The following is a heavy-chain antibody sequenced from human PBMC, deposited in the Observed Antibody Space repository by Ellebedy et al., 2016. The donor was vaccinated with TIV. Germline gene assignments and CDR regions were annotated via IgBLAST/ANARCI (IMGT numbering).Heavy chain of an antibody. V-gene: IGHV3-74*01. Sequence: GESLKISCAASGFTFSNYWMHWVRQAPGKGLVWVSRINSDGSSTSYADSVKGRFTISRDNAKNTLYLQMNSLRAEDTAVYYCARGDYDYYFDYWGQGTLVTVSS. J-gene: IGHJ4*02. CDR2: INSDGSST. D-gene: IGHD5-12*01. CDR1: GFTFSNYW. CDR3: ARGDYDYYFDY.